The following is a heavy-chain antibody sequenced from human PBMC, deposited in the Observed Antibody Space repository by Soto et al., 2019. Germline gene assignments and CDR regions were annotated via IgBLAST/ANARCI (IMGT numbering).Heavy chain of an antibody. CDR1: GFTFSSYA. Sequence: GRSLRLSCAASGFTFSSYAMSWVRQAPAKGLEWVSGLSGSGVSTYYADSVKGRFTISRDNSKNTLYLQMDTLRAEDTAVYYCAKNQGGEYSFDYWGQGTLVTVSS. CDR2: LSGSGVST. CDR3: AKNQGGEYSFDY. V-gene: IGHV3-23*01. D-gene: IGHD3-10*01. J-gene: IGHJ4*02.